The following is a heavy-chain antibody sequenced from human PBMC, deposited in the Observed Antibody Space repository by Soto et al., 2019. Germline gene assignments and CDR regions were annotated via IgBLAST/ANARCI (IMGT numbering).Heavy chain of an antibody. J-gene: IGHJ5*02. CDR3: ARESNWFDP. CDR1: GGSISSYY. V-gene: IGHV4-59*01. Sequence: SETLSLTCTVSGGSISSYYWSWIRQPPGKGLEWIGYIYYSGSTNYNPSLKSRVTISVDTSKNQFSLKLSSVTAADTAVYYCARESNWFDPWGQGTLVTVSS. CDR2: IYYSGST.